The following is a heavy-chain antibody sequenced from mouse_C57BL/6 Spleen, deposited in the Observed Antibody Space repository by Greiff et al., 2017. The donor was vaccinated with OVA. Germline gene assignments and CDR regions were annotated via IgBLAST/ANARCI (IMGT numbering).Heavy chain of an antibody. CDR2: IDPSDSYT. V-gene: IGHV1-69*01. J-gene: IGHJ3*01. CDR1: GYTFTSYW. Sequence: QLQQPGAELVMPGASVKLSCKASGYTFTSYWMHWVKQRPGQGLEWIGEIDPSDSYTNYNQKFKGKSTLTVDKSSSTAYMQLSSLTSEDSAVYYCAVAYYSNYVFAYWGQGTLVTVSA. D-gene: IGHD2-5*01. CDR3: AVAYYSNYVFAY.